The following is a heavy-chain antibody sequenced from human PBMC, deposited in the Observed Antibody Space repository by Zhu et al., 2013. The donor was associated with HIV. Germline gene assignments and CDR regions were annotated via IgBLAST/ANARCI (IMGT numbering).Heavy chain of an antibody. J-gene: IGHJ6*02. CDR2: IIPLSASS. CDR3: ARDEGLKGYYYGMDV. V-gene: IGHV1-69*01. CDR1: GGTFSSFE. Sequence: QVQLVQSGAEVKKPGSSVKVSCKASGGTFSSFEVNWVRQAPGQGLEWMGGIIPLSASSNYAQNFQGRLMITADESTTTVYMELSSLRSEDTAVYYCARDEGLKGYYYGMDVWGQGP.